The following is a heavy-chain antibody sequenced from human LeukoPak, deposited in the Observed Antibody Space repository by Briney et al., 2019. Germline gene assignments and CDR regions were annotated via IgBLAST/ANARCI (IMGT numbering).Heavy chain of an antibody. J-gene: IGHJ6*02. CDR2: MNPNSCNT. CDR1: GYTFTSYD. V-gene: IGHV1-8*01. Sequence: ASVKVSCKASGYTFTSYDINWVRQATAQGLEGMGWMNPNSCNTGYAQKFQGRVTMTMNTSISTASMKLSSLRSEDTAVYYCARHLPYSSSWYIGYYYYGMDVWGQGTTVTVSS. CDR3: ARHLPYSSSWYIGYYYYGMDV. D-gene: IGHD6-13*01.